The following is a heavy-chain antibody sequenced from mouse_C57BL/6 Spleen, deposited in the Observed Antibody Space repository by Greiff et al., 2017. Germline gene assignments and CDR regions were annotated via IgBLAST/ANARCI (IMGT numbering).Heavy chain of an antibody. D-gene: IGHD1-2*01. CDR2: ISSGGSYT. J-gene: IGHJ2*01. V-gene: IGHV5-6*01. CDR3: ARHSSAYYFDD. Sequence: EVMLVESGGDLVKPGGSLKLSCAASGFTFSSYGMSWVRQTPDKRLEWVATISSGGSYTYYPDSVKGRFTISRDNAKNTLYLQVSSLKSEDTAMYYCARHSSAYYFDDWGQGTTLTVSS. CDR1: GFTFSSYG.